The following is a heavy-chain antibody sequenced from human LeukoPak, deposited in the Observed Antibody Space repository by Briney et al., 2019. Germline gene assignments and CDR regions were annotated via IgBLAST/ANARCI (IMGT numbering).Heavy chain of an antibody. Sequence: SETLSLTCNVSGGSISSGGYYWSWLRQHPGTGLEWIGYIYYSGSTYYNPSLKSRATISVDMSKNQFSLKLSSVTAADTAVYYCARDPGGRNWFDPWGLGTLVTVSS. CDR2: IYYSGST. V-gene: IGHV4-31*03. CDR1: GGSISSGGYY. D-gene: IGHD3-10*01. J-gene: IGHJ5*02. CDR3: ARDPGGRNWFDP.